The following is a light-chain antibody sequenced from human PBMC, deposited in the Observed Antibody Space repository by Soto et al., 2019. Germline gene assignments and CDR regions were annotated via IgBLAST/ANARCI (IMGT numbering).Light chain of an antibody. CDR1: HGISSY. CDR2: GAS. Sequence: DIQLTQSPSFLSASVGDRVTITCRASHGISSYLAWYQQKPGKAPKLLIYGASTLQRGVSSRFSGSGSGTEFTLTISRLQPEDFATYYCQHLKSYPITCGQGTRLDIK. J-gene: IGKJ5*01. CDR3: QHLKSYPIT. V-gene: IGKV1-9*01.